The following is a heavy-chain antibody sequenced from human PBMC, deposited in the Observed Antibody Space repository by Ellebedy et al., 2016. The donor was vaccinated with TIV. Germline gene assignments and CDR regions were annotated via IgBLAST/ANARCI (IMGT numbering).Heavy chain of an antibody. J-gene: IGHJ3*02. CDR2: ISWNSGSI. Sequence: GGSLRLXXAASGFTFDDYAMHWVRQAPGKGLEWVSGISWNSGSIGYADSVKGRFTISRDNAKNSLYLQMNSLRAEDTALYYCAKDYYDSSVAFDIWGQGTMVTVSS. CDR1: GFTFDDYA. D-gene: IGHD3-22*01. CDR3: AKDYYDSSVAFDI. V-gene: IGHV3-9*01.